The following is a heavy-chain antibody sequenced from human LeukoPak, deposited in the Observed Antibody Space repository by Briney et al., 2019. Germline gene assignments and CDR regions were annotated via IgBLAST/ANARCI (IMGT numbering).Heavy chain of an antibody. J-gene: IGHJ5*02. D-gene: IGHD3-3*01. CDR3: ARSITIFGVGPTFDP. CDR2: IYYSGST. CDR1: GCSISSYY. Sequence: SETLSLTCTVSGCSISSYYWSWIRQPPGKGLEWIGYIYYSGSTNYNPSLKSRVTISVDTSKNQFSLKLGSVTAADTAVYYCARSITIFGVGPTFDPWGQGTLVTVSS. V-gene: IGHV4-59*01.